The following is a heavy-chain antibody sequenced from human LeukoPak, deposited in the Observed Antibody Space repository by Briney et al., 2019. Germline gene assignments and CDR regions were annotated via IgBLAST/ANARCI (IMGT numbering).Heavy chain of an antibody. CDR3: VKDLRNMWTFDY. V-gene: IGHV3-33*06. Sequence: GRSLRLSCAASGFTFSYYAMHWVRQGPGNGLEWVAVIWRDGNNKYYADSVKGRVTISRDNARSILYLQMSGLRAEDTAVYYCVKDLRNMWTFDYWGRGTLVAVSS. D-gene: IGHD1/OR15-1a*01. CDR2: IWRDGNNK. J-gene: IGHJ4*02. CDR1: GFTFSYYA.